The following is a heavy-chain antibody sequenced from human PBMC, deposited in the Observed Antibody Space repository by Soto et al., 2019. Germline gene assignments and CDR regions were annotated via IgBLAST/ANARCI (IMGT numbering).Heavy chain of an antibody. D-gene: IGHD3-3*02. CDR3: ARDDSTISGAVTLDY. CDR2: SNEGSGNT. J-gene: IGHJ4*02. CDR1: GYSFKNYA. Sequence: QVQLVQSGPEVKRPGASVRISCRTAGYSFKNYAIHWVRQAPGKKLEWWGWSNEGSGNTRYSHKFQGRMSIARDTSASTSYSDVRSLTSEDTAVYLCARDDSTISGAVTLDYWGPGTLVTASS. V-gene: IGHV1-3*01.